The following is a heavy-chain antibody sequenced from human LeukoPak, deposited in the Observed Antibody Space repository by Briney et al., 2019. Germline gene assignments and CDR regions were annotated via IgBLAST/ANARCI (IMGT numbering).Heavy chain of an antibody. CDR2: THYSGNG. CDR1: GGSISSGAYY. Sequence: SETLSLTCTVCGGSISSGAYYWSWIRQHPGKGLEWIGYTHYSGNGYNNPSLKSRVTISVGTSESQFSLKLNSVTAADTAVYFCARAILTASGFVWHFDLWGRGTLVTVSS. D-gene: IGHD3-3*01. CDR3: ARAILTASGFVWHFDL. V-gene: IGHV4-31*03. J-gene: IGHJ2*01.